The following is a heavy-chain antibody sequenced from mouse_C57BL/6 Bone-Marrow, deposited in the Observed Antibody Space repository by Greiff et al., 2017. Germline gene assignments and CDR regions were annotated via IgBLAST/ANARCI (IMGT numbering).Heavy chain of an antibody. J-gene: IGHJ2*01. CDR2: IYPRSGNT. V-gene: IGHV1-81*01. Sequence: QVQLQQSGAELARPGASVKLSCKASGYTFTSYGISWVKQRTGQGLEWIGEIYPRSGNTYYNEKFKGKATLTADKSSSTAYMELRSLTSEDSAVYFCARTDYYGSSYVFYYFDYWGQVTTLTVSS. CDR3: ARTDYYGSSYVFYYFDY. CDR1: GYTFTSYG. D-gene: IGHD1-1*01.